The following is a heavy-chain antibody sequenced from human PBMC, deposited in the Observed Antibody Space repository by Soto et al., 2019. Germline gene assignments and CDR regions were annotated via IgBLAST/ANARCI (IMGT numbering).Heavy chain of an antibody. CDR1: GGTFNTYA. CDR2: IIPMFDTP. V-gene: IGHV1-69*01. CDR3: TGSGGSGGVIGGFDY. Sequence: QVQLVQSETEVKKPGSAVKVSCKASGGTFNTYAINWVRQAPGQGLEWMGGIIPMFDTPRYAQKFQGRVTITVDEPTTKAYMELSSRRSDETAVYYCTGSGGSGGVIGGFDYWGQGPLVTVSS. J-gene: IGHJ4*02. D-gene: IGHD3-16*02.